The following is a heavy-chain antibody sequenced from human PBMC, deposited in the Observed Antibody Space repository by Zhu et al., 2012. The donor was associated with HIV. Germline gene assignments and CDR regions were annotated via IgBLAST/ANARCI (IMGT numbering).Heavy chain of an antibody. Sequence: QVQLQESGPGLAKPSETLSLTCTVSGGSISSSSYYWGWIRQPPGKGLEWIGSIYYRGSTYYNPSLKSRVTISVDTSKNQFSLKLSSVTAADTAVYYCAKTRTSGWYSYAFDIWGQGRMVTVSS. D-gene: IGHD6-19*01. CDR1: GGSISSSSYY. CDR2: IYYRGST. J-gene: IGHJ3*02. V-gene: IGHV4-39*01. CDR3: AKTRTSGWYSYAFDI.